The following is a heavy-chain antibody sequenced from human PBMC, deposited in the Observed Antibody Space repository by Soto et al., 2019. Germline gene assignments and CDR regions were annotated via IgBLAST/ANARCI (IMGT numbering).Heavy chain of an antibody. Sequence: QVVESGGGVVQPGRSLTLSCATSGFTFRSCGLHWVRQAPGKGLVWVAVLWSDGTTKYYSDSEKGRFIISRDNSKNTLYLQMNSVRVEVTGVYYCVRELGRTDYRNNDIFDIWGQGTKVTVSS. CDR1: GFTFRSCG. V-gene: IGHV3-33*01. CDR2: LWSDGTTK. J-gene: IGHJ3*02. D-gene: IGHD3-10*01. CDR3: VRELGRTDYRNNDIFDI.